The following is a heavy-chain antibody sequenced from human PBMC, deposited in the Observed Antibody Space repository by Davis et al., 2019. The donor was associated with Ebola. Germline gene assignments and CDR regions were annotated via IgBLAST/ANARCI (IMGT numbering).Heavy chain of an antibody. CDR2: ISSSSSTI. Sequence: PGGSLRLSCAASGFTFSSYSMNWVRQAPGKGLEWVSYISSSSSTIYYAASVKGRFTIARDNAKNSLYLQMTSLRAEDTAVYYCARSSIAARPGYYYGMDVWGQGTTVTVSS. V-gene: IGHV3-48*04. J-gene: IGHJ6*02. D-gene: IGHD6-6*01. CDR1: GFTFSSYS. CDR3: ARSSIAARPGYYYGMDV.